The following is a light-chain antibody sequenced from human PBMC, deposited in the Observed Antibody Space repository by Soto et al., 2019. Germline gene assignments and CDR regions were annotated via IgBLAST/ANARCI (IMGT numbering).Light chain of an antibody. CDR1: QSVSRN. V-gene: IGKV3-11*01. J-gene: IGKJ1*01. CDR2: DAS. Sequence: EIVLTQSPATLSLSPGESATLSCRASQSVSRNLAWYQQKPGQAPRLLIYDASSRATGIPARFSGSGSGTDFTLTIGSLEAEDFAVYYCQQRSNWPRTFGQGTKVDIK. CDR3: QQRSNWPRT.